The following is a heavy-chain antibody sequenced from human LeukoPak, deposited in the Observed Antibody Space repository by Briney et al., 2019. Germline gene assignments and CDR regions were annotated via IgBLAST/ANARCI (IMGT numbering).Heavy chain of an antibody. V-gene: IGHV4-61*02. J-gene: IGHJ4*02. CDR1: GGSISSGSYY. D-gene: IGHD6-19*01. CDR2: IYTSGST. CDR3: AREPVIAVAGAHFDY. Sequence: SETLSLTCTVSGGSISSGSYYWSWIRQPAGKGLEWIGRIYTSGSTNYNPSLKSRVTISVDTSKNQFSLKLSSVTAADTAVYYCAREPVIAVAGAHFDYWGQGTLVTVSS.